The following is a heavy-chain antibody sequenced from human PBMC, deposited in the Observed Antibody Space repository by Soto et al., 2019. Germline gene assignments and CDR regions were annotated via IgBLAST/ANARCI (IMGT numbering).Heavy chain of an antibody. CDR3: ARGPITMVRALDY. CDR2: INHSGST. Sequence: QVQLQQWGAGLLKPSETLSLTCAVYGGSFSGYYWSWIRQPPGKGLEWIGEINHSGSTNYNPSLKSRVTISVDTSKNQFSLKLSSVTAADTAVYYCARGPITMVRALDYWGQGTLVTVSS. V-gene: IGHV4-34*01. CDR1: GGSFSGYY. J-gene: IGHJ4*02. D-gene: IGHD3-10*01.